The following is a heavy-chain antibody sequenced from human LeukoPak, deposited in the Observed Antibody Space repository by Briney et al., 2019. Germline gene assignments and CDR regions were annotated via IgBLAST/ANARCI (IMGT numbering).Heavy chain of an antibody. J-gene: IGHJ4*02. CDR2: INPSGGGT. D-gene: IGHD6-19*01. Sequence: ASVTVSFNASGYIFTNYYIHWVRQPPAQGPEWMGIINPSGGGTTYAPKFQGRVTMTTDTSTSTVYMVLSRLGSADTALYYCARETDIAVAANYFDYWGQGTLVTVSS. CDR3: ARETDIAVAANYFDY. V-gene: IGHV1-46*01. CDR1: GYIFTNYY.